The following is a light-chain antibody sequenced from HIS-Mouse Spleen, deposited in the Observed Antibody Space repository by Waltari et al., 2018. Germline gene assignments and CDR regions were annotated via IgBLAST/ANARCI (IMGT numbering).Light chain of an antibody. V-gene: IGLV3-10*01. CDR1: ALPKKY. CDR2: EDS. J-gene: IGLJ2*01. CDR3: YSTDSSGNHRV. Sequence: SYELTQPPSVSVSPGQTARIPCSGDALPKKYAYGYQQKSGQAPVLVIYEDSKRPSGIPERFSGSSSGTMATLTISGAQVEDGADYYCYSTDSSGNHRVFGGGTKLTVL.